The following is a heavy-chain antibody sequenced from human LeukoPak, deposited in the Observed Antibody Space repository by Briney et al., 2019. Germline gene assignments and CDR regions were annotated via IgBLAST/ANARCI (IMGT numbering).Heavy chain of an antibody. J-gene: IGHJ5*02. CDR1: GGSISSGGYY. D-gene: IGHD3-3*01. Sequence: SETLSLTCTVSGGSISSGGYYWSWIRQHPGKGLEWIGYIYYSGSTYYNPSLKSRVTISVDTSKNQFSLKLSSVTAADTAVYYCARATFLTIFEVVIPNWFDPWGQGTLVTVSS. CDR3: ARATFLTIFEVVIPNWFDP. CDR2: IYYSGST. V-gene: IGHV4-31*03.